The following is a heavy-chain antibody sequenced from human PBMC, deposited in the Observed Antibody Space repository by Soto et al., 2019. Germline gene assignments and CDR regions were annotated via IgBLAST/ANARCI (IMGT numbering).Heavy chain of an antibody. CDR2: IIPIFGTA. J-gene: IGHJ6*02. CDR1: GGTFSSYA. Sequence: QVQLVQSGAEVKKPGSSVKVSCKASGGTFSSYAISWGRQAPGQGLEWMGGIIPIFGTANYAQKFQGRVTITADESTSTAYMELSSLRSEDTAVYYCARDYDILTRSAYYYGMDVWGQGTTVTVSS. CDR3: ARDYDILTRSAYYYGMDV. D-gene: IGHD3-9*01. V-gene: IGHV1-69*01.